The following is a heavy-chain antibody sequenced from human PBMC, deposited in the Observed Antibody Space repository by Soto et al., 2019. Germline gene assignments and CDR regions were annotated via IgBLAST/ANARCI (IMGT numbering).Heavy chain of an antibody. D-gene: IGHD3-16*01. CDR1: GYSYTNYW. CDR2: IYPSDSDT. CDR3: AINYGTLIGANYFDY. V-gene: IGHV5-51*01. Sequence: PGESLKISCKGSGYSYTNYWIGWVRQMPGKGLEWMGIIYPSDSDTKYSPSFQGLVTISADKSINTAYLQWSSLKASDTAMYYCAINYGTLIGANYFDYWGQGALVTVSS. J-gene: IGHJ4*02.